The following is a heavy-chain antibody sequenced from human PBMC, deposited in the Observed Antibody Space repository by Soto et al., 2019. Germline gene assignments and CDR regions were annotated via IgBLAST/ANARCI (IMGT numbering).Heavy chain of an antibody. V-gene: IGHV1-18*01. D-gene: IGHD6-6*01. J-gene: IGHJ6*02. CDR3: ARDRPTSSIRARDYYYAMDV. Sequence: ASVKVSCKASGYTFITYGISWVRQAPGQGLEWMGRISSYNGNTNYAQKLQGRVTMTTDTSTTTAYMELRSLRSDDTAVYYCARDRPTSSIRARDYYYAMDVWGQGTTVTVSS. CDR2: ISSYNGNT. CDR1: GYTFITYG.